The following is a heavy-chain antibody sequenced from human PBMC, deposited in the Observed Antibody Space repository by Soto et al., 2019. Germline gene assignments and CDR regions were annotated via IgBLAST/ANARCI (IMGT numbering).Heavy chain of an antibody. CDR2: IDPSDSST. Sequence: GESLKISCKGSGYSFTTYWITWVRQMPGKGLEWMGRIDPSDSSTNYSPSFQGHVTISADKSISSAYLQWSSLKASDTAMYYCARTFSDYTMDVWGQGTTVTVSS. CDR3: ARTFSDYTMDV. D-gene: IGHD6-25*01. CDR1: GYSFTTYW. V-gene: IGHV5-10-1*01. J-gene: IGHJ6*02.